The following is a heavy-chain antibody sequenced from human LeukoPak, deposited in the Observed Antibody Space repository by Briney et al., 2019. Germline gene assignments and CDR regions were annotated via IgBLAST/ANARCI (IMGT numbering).Heavy chain of an antibody. CDR3: ARARAVGIVGATTVYFDY. V-gene: IGHV3-7*03. D-gene: IGHD1-26*01. CDR1: GFTFSSYW. CDR2: IKTDGSEK. J-gene: IGHJ4*02. Sequence: PGGSLRLSCEASGFTFSSYWMSWVRQAPGKGLEWVANIKTDGSEKYYVDSVKGRFTISRDNAKNSLYLQMNSLRAEDTAVYYCARARAVGIVGATTVYFDYWGQGTLVTVSS.